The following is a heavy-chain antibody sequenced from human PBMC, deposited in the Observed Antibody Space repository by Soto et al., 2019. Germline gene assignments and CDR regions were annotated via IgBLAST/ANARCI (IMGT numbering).Heavy chain of an antibody. CDR2: MNPNSGNT. Sequence: ASVKVSCKASGYTYTSYDINWVRQVTGQGLEWMGWMNPNSGNTGYAQKFQGRVTMTRNTSISTAYMELSSLRSEDTAVYYCARVRGYSYGYYYYYMDVWGKGTTVTVSS. J-gene: IGHJ6*03. D-gene: IGHD5-18*01. V-gene: IGHV1-8*01. CDR3: ARVRGYSYGYYYYYMDV. CDR1: GYTYTSYD.